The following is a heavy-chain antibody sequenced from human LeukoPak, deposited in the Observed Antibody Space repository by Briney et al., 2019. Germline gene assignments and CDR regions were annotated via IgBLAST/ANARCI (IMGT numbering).Heavy chain of an antibody. CDR2: ISRGGSPI. CDR1: GFTFSSYE. D-gene: IGHD3-10*02. CDR3: AELGITMIGGV. J-gene: IGHJ6*04. Sequence: GGSLRLSCAASGFTFSSYEMNWVRQAPGKGLEWVSSISRGGSPIFYADSVRGRFTISRDNAKNSLYLQMSSLRAEDTAVYYCAELGITMIGGVWGKGTTVTISS. V-gene: IGHV3-48*03.